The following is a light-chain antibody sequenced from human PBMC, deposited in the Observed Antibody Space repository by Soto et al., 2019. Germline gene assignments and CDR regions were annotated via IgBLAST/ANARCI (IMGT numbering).Light chain of an antibody. J-gene: IGKJ4*01. CDR2: GAS. V-gene: IGKV3-20*01. Sequence: EMVLTQSPGTLSLSPGERATLSCRASQSVSSNYLAWYQQKPGQAPRLLVYGASSRATGIPDRFSGSGSGTDFTLTISRLEAEDFAGYYCHQYGGSPRVTFGGGTKVQIK. CDR1: QSVSSNY. CDR3: HQYGGSPRVT.